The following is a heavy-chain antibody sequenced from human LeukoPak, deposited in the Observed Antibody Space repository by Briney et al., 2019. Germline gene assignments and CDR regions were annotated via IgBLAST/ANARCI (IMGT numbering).Heavy chain of an antibody. V-gene: IGHV3-33*08. CDR2: IWYDGSNK. CDR1: GFTFSSYA. Sequence: PGGSLILSCAASGFTFSSYAMSWVRQAPGKGLEWVALIWYDGSNKYYADSVKGRLTISRDNSKNTLYLQMNSLRAEDTAVYYCAREGPRGNSQFDYWGQGTLVTVSS. CDR3: AREGPRGNSQFDY. D-gene: IGHD2/OR15-2a*01. J-gene: IGHJ4*02.